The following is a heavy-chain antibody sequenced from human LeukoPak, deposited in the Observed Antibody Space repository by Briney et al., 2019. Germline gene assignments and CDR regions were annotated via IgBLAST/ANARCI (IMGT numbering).Heavy chain of an antibody. V-gene: IGHV1-46*04. Sequence: ASVKVSCKASGYTFTSYYMHWVRHAPGQGLEWMGIINLSGGSTSYAQKLQGRFTMTRDMSTSTVYMELSSLRSEDTAVYYCAISNVEMATMESPLGYWGQGTLVTVSS. CDR3: AISNVEMATMESPLGY. CDR2: INLSGGST. D-gene: IGHD5-24*01. CDR1: GYTFTSYY. J-gene: IGHJ4*02.